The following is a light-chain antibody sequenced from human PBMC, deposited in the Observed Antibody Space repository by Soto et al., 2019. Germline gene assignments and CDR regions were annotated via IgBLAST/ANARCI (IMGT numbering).Light chain of an antibody. V-gene: IGKV3-20*01. CDR2: GAS. J-gene: IGKJ4*01. Sequence: EIILTQSPDTLSLSPGERATLSCRASQTVSSNYLAWCQQRPGQAPRLLIYGASTRAAGIPDRFSGSGSGTDFTLTITRLEPEDFAVYYCQQYQSLTFGGGTKVDIK. CDR1: QTVSSNY. CDR3: QQYQSLT.